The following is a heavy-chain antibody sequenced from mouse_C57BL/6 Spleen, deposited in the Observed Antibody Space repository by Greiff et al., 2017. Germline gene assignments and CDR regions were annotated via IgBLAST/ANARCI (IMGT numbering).Heavy chain of an antibody. J-gene: IGHJ4*01. Sequence: DVHLVESGGGLVKPGGSLKLSCAASGFTFSSYAMSWVRQTPEKRLEWVATISDGGSYTYYPDNVKGRFTISRDNAKNNLYLQMSHLKSEDTAMYYCARGERSYYYAMDYWGQGTSVTVSS. CDR1: GFTFSSYA. V-gene: IGHV5-4*01. CDR3: ARGERSYYYAMDY. CDR2: ISDGGSYT.